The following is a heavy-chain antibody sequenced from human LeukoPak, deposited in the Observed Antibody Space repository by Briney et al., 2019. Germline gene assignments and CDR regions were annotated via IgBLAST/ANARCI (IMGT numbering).Heavy chain of an antibody. Sequence: GGSLRLSCAGSGFTFNNSWMHWVRHAPGKGLVWVSRINSDGTRSYADYVKGRFTISRDNAKNTLFLQMNSLRVEDTAVYFCASPRSGDRGGYHDPCDIWGQGTMVTVSS. D-gene: IGHD3-22*01. J-gene: IGHJ3*02. V-gene: IGHV3-74*01. CDR2: INSDGTR. CDR1: GFTFNNSW. CDR3: ASPRSGDRGGYHDPCDI.